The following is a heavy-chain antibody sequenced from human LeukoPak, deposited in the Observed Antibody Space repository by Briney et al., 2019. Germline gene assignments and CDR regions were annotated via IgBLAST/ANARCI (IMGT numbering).Heavy chain of an antibody. D-gene: IGHD6-13*01. V-gene: IGHV1-24*01. Sequence: ASVKVSCKVSGYTLTELSMHWVRQAPGKGLEWMGGFDPEDGETIYTQKFQGRVTMTEDTSTDTAYMELSSLRSEDTAVYYCATNPREGAGQQPIPDLDYWGQGTLVTVSS. CDR1: GYTLTELS. J-gene: IGHJ4*02. CDR3: ATNPREGAGQQPIPDLDY. CDR2: FDPEDGET.